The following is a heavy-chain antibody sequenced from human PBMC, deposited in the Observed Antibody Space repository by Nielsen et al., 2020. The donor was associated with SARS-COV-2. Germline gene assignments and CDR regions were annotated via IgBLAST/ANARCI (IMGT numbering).Heavy chain of an antibody. V-gene: IGHV5-10-1*01. CDR2: IDPSDSYT. Sequence: VRQMPGKGLEWMGRIDPSDSYTNYSPSFQGHVTIPADKSISTAYLQWSSLKASDTAMYYCARQSMAAAGTGSKSYYYYGMDVWGQGTTVTVSS. CDR3: ARQSMAAAGTGSKSYYYYGMDV. D-gene: IGHD6-13*01. J-gene: IGHJ6*02.